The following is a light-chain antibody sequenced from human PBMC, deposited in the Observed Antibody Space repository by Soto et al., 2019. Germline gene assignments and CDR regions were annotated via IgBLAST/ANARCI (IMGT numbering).Light chain of an antibody. J-gene: IGKJ2*01. V-gene: IGKV4-1*01. CDR1: QSVLYSSNNKNY. CDR3: QQYYSASGST. Sequence: DIVVTQSPDSLAVSLGERATIHCKASQSVLYSSNNKNYLAWYQRKPGEHPKLLFYWASTRESGVPDRFSGSGSGTDFTLTISSLQAEDVAVYYCQQYYSASGSTFGQGTKLEIK. CDR2: WAS.